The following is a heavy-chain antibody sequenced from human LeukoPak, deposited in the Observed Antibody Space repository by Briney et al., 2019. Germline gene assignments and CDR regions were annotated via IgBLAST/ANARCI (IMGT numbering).Heavy chain of an antibody. J-gene: IGHJ4*02. Sequence: GGSLRLSCVASEFTFSSSAVHWVRQAPGKGLEWVSAIYSGESAYYADSVKGRFTISRDNSKNALVLQMNSLTAADTAVYYCARDGGSGYCSSSNCYEGFDYWGQGTLVTVSS. D-gene: IGHD2-2*01. V-gene: IGHV3-66*01. CDR1: EFTFSSSA. CDR2: IYSGESA. CDR3: ARDGGSGYCSSSNCYEGFDY.